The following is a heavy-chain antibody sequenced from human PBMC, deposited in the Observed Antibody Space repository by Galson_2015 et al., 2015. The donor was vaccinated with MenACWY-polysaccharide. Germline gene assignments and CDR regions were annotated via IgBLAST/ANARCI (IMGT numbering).Heavy chain of an antibody. CDR2: IKQDGSEK. J-gene: IGHJ5*02. V-gene: IGHV3-7*01. Sequence: SLRLSCAASGFTFSSYWLSWVRQAPGKGLEWVANIKQDGSEKYYVDSVKGRFTISRDNAKNSLYLQMNSLRAEDTAVHHCARDPTFDPWGQGTLVTVSS. CDR1: GFTFSSYW. CDR3: ARDPTFDP.